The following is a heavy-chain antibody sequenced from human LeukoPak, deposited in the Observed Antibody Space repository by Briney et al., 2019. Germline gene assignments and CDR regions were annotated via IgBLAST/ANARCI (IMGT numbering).Heavy chain of an antibody. J-gene: IGHJ3*02. CDR2: IRYDGSNK. D-gene: IGHD3-10*01. Sequence: GGSLRLPCAASRLTFRSFGMHWVRQAPGKGLEWVAFIRYDGSNKYYGDSMKGRFTISRDNSKNTLYLQMNSLRAEDTAVYYCAKDLQGTDALDMWGQGTMVTVSS. V-gene: IGHV3-30*02. CDR1: RLTFRSFG. CDR3: AKDLQGTDALDM.